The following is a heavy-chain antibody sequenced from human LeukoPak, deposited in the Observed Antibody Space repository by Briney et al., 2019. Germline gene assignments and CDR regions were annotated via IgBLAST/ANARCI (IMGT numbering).Heavy chain of an antibody. Sequence: ASVKVSCKASGYTFTGYYMHWVRQAPGQGFEWMGWINPNSGGTNYAQKFQGRVTMTRDTSISTAYMELSRLRSDDTAVYYCARVTMARGVTRTYFDYWGQGTLVTVSS. CDR3: ARVTMARGVTRTYFDY. V-gene: IGHV1-2*02. D-gene: IGHD3-10*01. J-gene: IGHJ4*02. CDR2: INPNSGGT. CDR1: GYTFTGYY.